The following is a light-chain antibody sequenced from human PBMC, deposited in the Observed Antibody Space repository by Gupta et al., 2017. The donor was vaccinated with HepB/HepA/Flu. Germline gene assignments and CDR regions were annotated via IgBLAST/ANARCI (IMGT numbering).Light chain of an antibody. CDR1: QSLLHSNGYNY. Sequence: DIVMTQSPLSLPVPPGEPAYISCRSSQSLLHSNGYNYLDWYLQKPGQSPQLLIYLGSNRASGVPDRFSGSGSGTDFTLKISRVEAEDVGVYYCMQALQTPPTFGGGTKVEIK. CDR2: LGS. J-gene: IGKJ4*01. V-gene: IGKV2-28*01. CDR3: MQALQTPPT.